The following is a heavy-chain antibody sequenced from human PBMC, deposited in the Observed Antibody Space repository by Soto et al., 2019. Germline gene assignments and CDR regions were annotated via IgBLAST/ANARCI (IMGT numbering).Heavy chain of an antibody. J-gene: IGHJ4*02. CDR1: GGSVSSGSYY. CDR3: ARAEYYDFWRGYYSAYYFDY. Sequence: SETLSLTXTVSGGSVSSGSYYWSWIRQPPGKGLEWIGYIYYSGSTNYNPSLKSRVTISVDTSKNQFSLKLSSVTAADTAVYYCARAEYYDFWRGYYSAYYFDYWGQGTLVTVSS. D-gene: IGHD3-3*01. CDR2: IYYSGST. V-gene: IGHV4-61*01.